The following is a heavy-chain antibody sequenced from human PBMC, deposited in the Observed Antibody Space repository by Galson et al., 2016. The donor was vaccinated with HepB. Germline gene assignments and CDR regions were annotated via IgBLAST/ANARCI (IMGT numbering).Heavy chain of an antibody. CDR1: GFTFSNYY. D-gene: IGHD2-2*01. V-gene: IGHV3-21*01. J-gene: IGHJ4*02. CDR2: ISGDSNYI. CDR3: ASSQRVGDADCSSYGCHIDY. Sequence: SLRLSCAASGFTFSNYYMSWVRQAPGKGLEWVSSISGDSNYIYYADSLMGRFTISRDNARNSLYLQMNSLRADDTAVYYCASSQRVGDADCSSYGCHIDYWGQGALVTVSS.